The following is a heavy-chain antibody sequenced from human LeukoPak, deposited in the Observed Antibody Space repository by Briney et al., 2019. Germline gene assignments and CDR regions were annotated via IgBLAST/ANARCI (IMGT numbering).Heavy chain of an antibody. Sequence: GGSLRLSCAASGFTFSSYAMNWVRQAPGKGLEYVSAISSNGGSTYYADSVKGRFTISRDYSKNTVYLQMSSLRPEDTAVYYCVKALSSSYYSDLDSWGQGTLVTVSS. D-gene: IGHD6-13*01. J-gene: IGHJ4*02. CDR3: VKALSSSYYSDLDS. CDR2: ISSNGGST. CDR1: GFTFSSYA. V-gene: IGHV3-64D*06.